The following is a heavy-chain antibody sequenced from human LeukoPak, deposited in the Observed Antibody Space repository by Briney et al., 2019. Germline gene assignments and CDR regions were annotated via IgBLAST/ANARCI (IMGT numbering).Heavy chain of an antibody. CDR1: GFTFDDYA. J-gene: IGHJ4*02. Sequence: GRSLRLSCAASGFTFDDYAMHWVRQAPGKGLEWVSGISWNSGSIGYADSVKGRFTISRDNAKNSLYLQMNSLRAEDTALYYCAKDIKCSSTSCYPAWGQGTLVTVSS. D-gene: IGHD2-2*01. CDR3: AKDIKCSSTSCYPA. V-gene: IGHV3-9*01. CDR2: ISWNSGSI.